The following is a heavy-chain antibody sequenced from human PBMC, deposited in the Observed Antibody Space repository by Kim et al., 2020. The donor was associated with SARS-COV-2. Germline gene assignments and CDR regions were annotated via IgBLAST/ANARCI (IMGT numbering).Heavy chain of an antibody. J-gene: IGHJ4*02. Sequence: ASVKVSCKASGYTFTSYGISWVRQAPGQGLEWMGWISAYNGNTNYAQKLQGRVTMTTDTSTSTAYMELRSLRSDDTAVYYCARYRWYYDFWSGYYGFDYWGQGTPVTVSS. CDR2: ISAYNGNT. V-gene: IGHV1-18*01. CDR3: ARYRWYYDFWSGYYGFDY. D-gene: IGHD3-3*01. CDR1: GYTFTSYG.